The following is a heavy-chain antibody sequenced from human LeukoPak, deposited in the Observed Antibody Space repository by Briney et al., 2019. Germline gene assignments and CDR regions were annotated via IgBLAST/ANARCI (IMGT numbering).Heavy chain of an antibody. CDR2: IYHSGST. CDR3: ARSYSNYVHRYFDL. V-gene: IGHV4-4*02. D-gene: IGHD4-11*01. Sequence: NTSETLSLTCAVSGGSISSNNWWSWVRQPPGKGLEWIGEIYHSGSTNYNPSLKSRVTISVDKSKNQFSLNLSSVTAADTAVYYCARSYSNYVHRYFDLWGRGALVTVSS. CDR1: GGSISSNNW. J-gene: IGHJ2*01.